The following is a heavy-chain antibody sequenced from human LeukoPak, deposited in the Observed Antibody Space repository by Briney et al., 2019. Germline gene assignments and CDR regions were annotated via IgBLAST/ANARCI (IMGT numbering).Heavy chain of an antibody. D-gene: IGHD6-19*01. CDR3: ARLWSSGWSIDY. J-gene: IGHJ4*02. Sequence: GGSLRLSCAASGLTFSSYAMHWVRQAPGKGLEWVAVISYDGSNKYYADSVKGRFTISRDNSKNTLYLQMNSLRAEDTAVYYCARLWSSGWSIDYWGQGTLVTVSS. CDR2: ISYDGSNK. V-gene: IGHV3-30-3*01. CDR1: GLTFSSYA.